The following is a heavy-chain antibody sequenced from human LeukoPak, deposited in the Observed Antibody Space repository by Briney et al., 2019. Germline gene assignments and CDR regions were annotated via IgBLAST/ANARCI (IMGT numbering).Heavy chain of an antibody. J-gene: IGHJ4*02. V-gene: IGHV3-64D*06. CDR3: VKDSSSGSYFDY. CDR2: ISSNGGST. Sequence: PGGSLRLSCAASGFTFSNAWMSWVRQAPGKGLEYVSAISSNGGSTYYADSVKGRFTISRDNSRNTLHLQMSSLRVEDTAVYYCVKDSSSGSYFDYWGQGTLVTVSS. CDR1: GFTFSNAW. D-gene: IGHD3-10*01.